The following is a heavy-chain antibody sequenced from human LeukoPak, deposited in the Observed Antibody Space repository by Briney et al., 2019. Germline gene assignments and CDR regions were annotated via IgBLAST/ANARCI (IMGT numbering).Heavy chain of an antibody. CDR3: ARRPRSGNYPFHY. Sequence: ASVKVSCKASGGTFSSYAISWVRQAPGQGLEWMGIIDPSEGSTSYAQKFQGRVTMTRDTSTSTVYMELSSLRSEDTAVYYCARRPRSGNYPFHYWGQGTLVTVSS. D-gene: IGHD1-26*01. V-gene: IGHV1-46*01. J-gene: IGHJ4*02. CDR1: GGTFSSYA. CDR2: IDPSEGST.